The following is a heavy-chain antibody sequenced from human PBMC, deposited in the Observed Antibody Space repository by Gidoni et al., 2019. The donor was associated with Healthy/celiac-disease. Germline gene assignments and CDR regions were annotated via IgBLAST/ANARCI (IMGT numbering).Heavy chain of an antibody. CDR1: GFTFSIYS. D-gene: IGHD2-2*01. Sequence: EVQLVESGGGLVQPGGSLRLSCAASGFTFSIYSMNWVRQAPRKGLEWVSYISSSSSTIYYADSVKGRFTISRDNAKNSLYLQMNSLRAEDTAVYYCARLVPAAMSGMDVWGQGTTVTVSS. CDR2: ISSSSSTI. CDR3: ARLVPAAMSGMDV. J-gene: IGHJ6*02. V-gene: IGHV3-48*04.